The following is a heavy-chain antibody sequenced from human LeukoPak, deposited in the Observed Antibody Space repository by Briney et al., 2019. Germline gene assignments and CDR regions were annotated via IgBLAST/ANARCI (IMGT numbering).Heavy chain of an antibody. CDR1: GYTFTSYY. Sequence: GASVKVSCKASGYTFTSYYMHWVRQAPGQGLEWMGIINPSGGSTTYAQKFQGRVTMTRDTSTSTVYLELNSLRPEDTAVYYCAREDKISGSLYNWFDPWGQGTLVTVSS. V-gene: IGHV1-46*01. CDR3: AREDKISGSLYNWFDP. J-gene: IGHJ5*02. CDR2: INPSGGST. D-gene: IGHD6-19*01.